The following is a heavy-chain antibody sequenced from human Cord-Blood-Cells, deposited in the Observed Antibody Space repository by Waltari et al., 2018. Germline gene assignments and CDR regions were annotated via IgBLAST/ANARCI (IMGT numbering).Heavy chain of an antibody. Sequence: QVQLQESGPGLVKPSEPLSLTCTVSGGSISSHYWSWPRQPPGKGLEWIGYIYYSGSTNYNPSLKSRVTISVDTSKNQFSLKLSSVTAADTAVYYCARYNYGGNSFDYWGQGTLVTVSS. CDR2: IYYSGST. D-gene: IGHD4-17*01. J-gene: IGHJ4*02. CDR3: ARYNYGGNSFDY. V-gene: IGHV4-59*11. CDR1: GGSISSHY.